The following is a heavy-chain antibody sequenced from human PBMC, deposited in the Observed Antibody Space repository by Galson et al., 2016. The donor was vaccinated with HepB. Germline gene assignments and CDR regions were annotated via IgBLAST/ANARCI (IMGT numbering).Heavy chain of an antibody. CDR1: GGFISNYY. Sequence: ETLSLTCTVSGGFISNYYWSWLRQPPGRGLEWIGYIYYSGSTNYDPSLKSRLTISVDTSKNQFSLKLSSVTAADTAVYYCARLASYGMDVWGQGTTVTVS. J-gene: IGHJ6*02. CDR3: ARLASYGMDV. V-gene: IGHV4-59*01. CDR2: IYYSGST.